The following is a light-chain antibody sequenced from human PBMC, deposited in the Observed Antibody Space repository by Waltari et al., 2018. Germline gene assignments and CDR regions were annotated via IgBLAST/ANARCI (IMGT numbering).Light chain of an antibody. CDR2: GAS. J-gene: IGKJ1*01. CDR3: QNYNSDPWT. Sequence: QITQPPFSLSASVGERINNTCRASQGVDIDLAWYQHKAGKAPDLLVYGASTVPSGVPSRFSGSGSGTTFTLTINSLQPEDVATYYCQNYNSDPWTFGQGTRVDIK. CDR1: QGVDID. V-gene: IGKV1-27*01.